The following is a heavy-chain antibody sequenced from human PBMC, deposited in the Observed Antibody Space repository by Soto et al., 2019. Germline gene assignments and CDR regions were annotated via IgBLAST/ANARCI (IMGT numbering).Heavy chain of an antibody. J-gene: IGHJ5*02. Sequence: QLQLQESGSGLVKPSQTLSLTCAVSGGSISSGGYSWSWIRQPPGKGLEWIGYIYHSGSTYYNPSLKRRVTISVDRSKNQFSLKLSSVTAADTAVYYCARICSSTSCYVDHWGQGTLVTVSS. CDR3: ARICSSTSCYVDH. CDR1: GGSISSGGYS. D-gene: IGHD2-2*01. V-gene: IGHV4-30-2*01. CDR2: IYHSGST.